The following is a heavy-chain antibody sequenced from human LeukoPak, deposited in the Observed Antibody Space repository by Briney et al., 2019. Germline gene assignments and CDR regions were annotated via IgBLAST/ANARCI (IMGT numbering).Heavy chain of an antibody. CDR1: GFTFSSYW. CDR3: ARERAAAGFDY. J-gene: IGHJ4*02. V-gene: IGHV3-74*01. CDR2: INSDGSST. Sequence: PGGSLRLSCVASGFTFSSYWMHWVRQAPGKGLVWVSRINSDGSSTSYADSVKGRFTISRDNAKNTLYLQMNSLRAEDTAVYYCARERAAAGFDYWGQGTLVTVSS. D-gene: IGHD6-13*01.